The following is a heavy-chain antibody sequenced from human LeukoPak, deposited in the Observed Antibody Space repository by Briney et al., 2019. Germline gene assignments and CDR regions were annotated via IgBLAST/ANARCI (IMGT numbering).Heavy chain of an antibody. CDR2: IYDRGST. CDR3: ARGGSWFDP. Sequence: SETLSLTCTVSGGSISSYYWSWIRQPPGKGLEWIGNIYDRGSTKYNPSLKSRVTISVDTSKNQFSLRLSSVTAADTAVYYCARGGSWFDPWGQGTLVTVSS. CDR1: GGSISSYY. J-gene: IGHJ5*02. V-gene: IGHV4-59*01.